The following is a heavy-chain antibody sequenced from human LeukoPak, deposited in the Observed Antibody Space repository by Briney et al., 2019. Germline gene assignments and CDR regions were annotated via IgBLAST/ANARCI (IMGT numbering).Heavy chain of an antibody. CDR2: IYHSGST. CDR3: ASLPSTSSMLDAFDI. D-gene: IGHD2-8*01. J-gene: IGHJ3*02. V-gene: IGHV4-4*02. CDR1: GGSISSSNW. Sequence: SETLSLTCAVSGGSISSSNWWSWVRQPPGKGLEWIGEIYHSGSTNYNPSLKRRVTISVDKSKNQFSLKLSSVTAADTAVYYCASLPSTSSMLDAFDIWGQGTMVTVSS.